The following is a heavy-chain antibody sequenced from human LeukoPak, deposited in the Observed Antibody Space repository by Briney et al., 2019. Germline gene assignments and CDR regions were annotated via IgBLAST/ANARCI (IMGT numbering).Heavy chain of an antibody. CDR1: GGTFSSYA. J-gene: IGHJ4*02. Sequence: SVKVSCKASGGTFSSYAISWVRQAPGQGLEWMGRIIPILGIANYAQKFQGRVTVTADKSTSTAYMELSSLRSEDTAVYYCARDLGDSSGYYYVGLGYWGQGTLVTVSS. V-gene: IGHV1-69*04. CDR3: ARDLGDSSGYYYVGLGY. D-gene: IGHD3-22*01. CDR2: IIPILGIA.